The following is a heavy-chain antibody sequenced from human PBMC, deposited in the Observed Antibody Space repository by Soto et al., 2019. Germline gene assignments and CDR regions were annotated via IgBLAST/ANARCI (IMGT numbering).Heavy chain of an antibody. J-gene: IGHJ4*02. D-gene: IGHD2-2*01. CDR1: GGTFSSYA. V-gene: IGHV1-69*12. Sequence: QVQLVQSGAEVKKPGSSVKVSCKASGGTFSSYAISWVRQAPGQGLEWMGGIIPIFGTANYAKKFQGRVTITADESKSTAYMELSSLRSEDTAVYYCARDLELIVLVPAAMGYWGQGTLVTVSS. CDR3: ARDLELIVLVPAAMGY. CDR2: IIPIFGTA.